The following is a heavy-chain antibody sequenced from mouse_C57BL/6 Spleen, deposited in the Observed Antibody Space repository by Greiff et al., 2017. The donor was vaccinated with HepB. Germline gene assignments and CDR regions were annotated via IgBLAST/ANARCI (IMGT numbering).Heavy chain of an antibody. CDR2: IHPSDSDT. V-gene: IGHV1-74*01. J-gene: IGHJ4*01. CDR3: AIGRDYYGSSYGYAMDY. Sequence: QVQLQQPGAELVKPGASVKVSCKASGYTFTSYWMHWVKQRPGQGLEWIGRIHPSDSDTNYNQRFKGKATLTVDKSSSTAYMQLSSLTSEDSAVYYCAIGRDYYGSSYGYAMDYWGQGTSVTVSS. CDR1: GYTFTSYW. D-gene: IGHD1-1*01.